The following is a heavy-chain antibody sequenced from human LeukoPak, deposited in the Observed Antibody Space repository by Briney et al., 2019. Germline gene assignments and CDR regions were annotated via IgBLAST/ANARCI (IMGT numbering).Heavy chain of an antibody. V-gene: IGHV1-18*01. CDR3: ASGDILTGPYYFDY. D-gene: IGHD3-9*01. CDR2: ISAYSGNT. Sequence: ASVKVSCKASGYTFSSYGISWVRQAPGQGLEWMGWISAYSGNTHYAQKFQGRVTMTTDTSTTTAYMELRGLRSNDTAVYYCASGDILTGPYYFDYWGQGTLVTVSS. J-gene: IGHJ4*02. CDR1: GYTFSSYG.